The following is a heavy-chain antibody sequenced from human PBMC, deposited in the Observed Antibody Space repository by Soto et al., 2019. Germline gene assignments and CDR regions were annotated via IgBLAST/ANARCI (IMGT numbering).Heavy chain of an antibody. CDR3: AKGIMVRGVRHYNYGMDV. D-gene: IGHD3-10*01. J-gene: IGHJ6*02. CDR2: ISWNSGSI. CDR1: GFTFDDYA. Sequence: EVQLVESGGGLVQPGRSLRLSCAASGFTFDDYAMHWVRQAPGKGLEWVSGISWNSGSIGYADSVKGRFTISRDNAKNSLYLQMNSLRAEDTALYYCAKGIMVRGVRHYNYGMDVWGQGTTVTVAS. V-gene: IGHV3-9*01.